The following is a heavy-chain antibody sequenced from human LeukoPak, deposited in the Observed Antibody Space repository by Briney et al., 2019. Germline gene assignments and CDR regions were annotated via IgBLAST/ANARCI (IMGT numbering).Heavy chain of an antibody. Sequence: GGSLRLSCAASGFTFNNFVMSWLRQAPGKGLEWVSSISGDGGGTYYDDSVKGRFTISRDNSKNTLYLQMNSLRAEDTAVYYCAKAPLRFPMGYYGMDVWGQGTTVTVSS. CDR3: AKAPLRFPMGYYGMDV. V-gene: IGHV3-23*01. CDR1: GFTFNNFV. CDR2: ISGDGGGT. D-gene: IGHD3-3*01. J-gene: IGHJ6*02.